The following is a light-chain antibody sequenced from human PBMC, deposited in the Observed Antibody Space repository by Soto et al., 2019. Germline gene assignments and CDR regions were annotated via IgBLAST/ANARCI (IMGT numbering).Light chain of an antibody. CDR1: QSISSY. Sequence: LAPGESGSVYCRASQSISSYLACYQQKPGQAPRLLIYDASKRATGIPARFSGGGSGTDFTLTISSLEPEDFAVYYWQQRSNWPVTFREGTRLEIK. J-gene: IGKJ5*01. CDR3: QQRSNWPVT. V-gene: IGKV3-11*01. CDR2: DAS.